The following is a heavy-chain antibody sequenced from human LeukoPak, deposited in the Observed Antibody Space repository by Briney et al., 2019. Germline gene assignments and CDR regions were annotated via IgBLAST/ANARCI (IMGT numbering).Heavy chain of an antibody. V-gene: IGHV4-61*02. CDR2: IYTSGST. Sequence: SQTLSLTCTVSGGSISSGSYYWSWIRQPAGKGLEWIGRIYTSGSTNYNPSLKSRVTISVDTSKNQFSLKLSSVTAADTAVYYCARALTMVRGVLYYFDYWGQGTLVTVSS. D-gene: IGHD3-10*01. CDR3: ARALTMVRGVLYYFDY. J-gene: IGHJ4*02. CDR1: GGSISSGSYY.